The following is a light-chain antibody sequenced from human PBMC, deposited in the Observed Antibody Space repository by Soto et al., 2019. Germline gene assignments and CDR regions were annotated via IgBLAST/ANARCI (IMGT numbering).Light chain of an antibody. Sequence: EIVLTQSPGTLSLFPGERATLSCRASQSVSSSYLAWYQQKPGQAPRLLIYGASSRATGIPDRFSGSGSGTDFTLTISRLEPEDFALYYCQQYGSSPRTFGQGTKLEIK. J-gene: IGKJ2*01. CDR2: GAS. CDR3: QQYGSSPRT. CDR1: QSVSSSY. V-gene: IGKV3-20*01.